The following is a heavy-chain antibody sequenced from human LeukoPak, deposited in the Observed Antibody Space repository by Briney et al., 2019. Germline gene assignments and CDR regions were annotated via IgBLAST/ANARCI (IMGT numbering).Heavy chain of an antibody. CDR2: ISAYNGNT. CDR3: ARDDKMDSDYYGSGSGAFDI. Sequence: GESLKISCKGSGYSFTSYGISWVRQAPGQGLEWMGWISAYNGNTNYAQKLQGRVTMTTDTSTSTAYMELRSLRSDDTAVYYCARDDKMDSDYYGSGSGAFDIWGQGTMVTVSS. D-gene: IGHD3-10*01. J-gene: IGHJ3*02. CDR1: GYSFTSYG. V-gene: IGHV1-18*01.